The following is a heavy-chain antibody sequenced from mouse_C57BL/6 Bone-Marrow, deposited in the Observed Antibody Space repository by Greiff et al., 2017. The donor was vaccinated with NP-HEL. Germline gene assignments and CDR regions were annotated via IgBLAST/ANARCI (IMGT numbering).Heavy chain of an antibody. CDR2: IDPSDSET. Sequence: QVQLQQPGAELVRPGSSVKLSCKASGYTFTSYWMHWVKQRPIQGLEWIGNIDPSDSETHYNQKFKDKATLTVDKSSSTAYMQLSSLTSEDSAVYYCGTVVATYWYFDVWGTGTTVTVSS. CDR3: GTVVATYWYFDV. D-gene: IGHD1-1*01. V-gene: IGHV1-52*01. CDR1: GYTFTSYW. J-gene: IGHJ1*03.